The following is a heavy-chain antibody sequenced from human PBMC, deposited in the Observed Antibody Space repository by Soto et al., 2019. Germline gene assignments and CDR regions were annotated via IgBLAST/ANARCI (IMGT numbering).Heavy chain of an antibody. J-gene: IGHJ6*02. Sequence: EVQLLESGGGLVQPGGSLRLSCSTSGFTFWNFAMAWVRQGPGKGLEWVSTVNDRGGSTYYADSVKGRFTISRDDSENTLHLQMSSLRTDDTAIYYCARWGSVTNFYYHYAMDVWGQGTTVTVSS. CDR2: VNDRGGST. CDR3: ARWGSVTNFYYHYAMDV. D-gene: IGHD3-16*01. CDR1: GFTFWNFA. V-gene: IGHV3-23*01.